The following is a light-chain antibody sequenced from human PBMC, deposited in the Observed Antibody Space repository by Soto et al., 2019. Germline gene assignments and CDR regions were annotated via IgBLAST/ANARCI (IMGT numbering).Light chain of an antibody. CDR3: SSYTSSSLVV. CDR1: SSDVGGYNY. Sequence: QPVLTQPASVSGSPGQSITISCTGTSSDVGGYNYVSWYQQHPGKAPKLMIYDVSNRPSGVSNRFSGSKSGNTASLTISGLQAEDEADYYRSSYTSSSLVVFGGGTKLTVL. V-gene: IGLV2-14*01. CDR2: DVS. J-gene: IGLJ2*01.